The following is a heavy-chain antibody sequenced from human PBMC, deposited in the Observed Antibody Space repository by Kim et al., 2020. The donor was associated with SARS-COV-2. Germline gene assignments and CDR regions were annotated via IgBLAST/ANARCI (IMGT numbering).Heavy chain of an antibody. D-gene: IGHD5-18*01. J-gene: IGHJ4*02. CDR1: GFTVSYNY. CDR2: IYSGGST. V-gene: IGHV3-66*04. Sequence: GGSLRLSCAVSGFTVSYNYMRWVRQAPGKGLEWVSVIYSGGSTYYADSVKGRFTISRDNSKNTLYLQMNSLKAEDTAVYYCASHRYSYGSLDYWGQGTLVTVSS. CDR3: ASHRYSYGSLDY.